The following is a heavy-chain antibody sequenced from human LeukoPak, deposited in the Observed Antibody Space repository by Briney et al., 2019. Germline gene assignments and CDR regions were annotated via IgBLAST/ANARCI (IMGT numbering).Heavy chain of an antibody. CDR3: ARGFPHYYDSSGINFDY. CDR1: GFTFSSYA. Sequence: GGSLRLSCAASGFTFSSYAMSWVRQAPGKGLEWVSAICGSGGSTYYADYVKGRFTISRDNAKNTLYLQMNSLRAEDTAVYYCARGFPHYYDSSGINFDYWGQGTLVTVSS. V-gene: IGHV3-23*01. D-gene: IGHD3-22*01. CDR2: ICGSGGST. J-gene: IGHJ4*02.